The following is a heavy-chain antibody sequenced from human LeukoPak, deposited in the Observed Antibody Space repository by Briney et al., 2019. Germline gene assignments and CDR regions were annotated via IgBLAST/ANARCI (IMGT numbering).Heavy chain of an antibody. CDR3: ARGLMVPAAMSYWFDP. V-gene: IGHV4-39*07. CDR2: IYYSGST. J-gene: IGHJ5*02. D-gene: IGHD2-2*01. CDR1: GGSISSSSYY. Sequence: SETLSLTCTVSGGSISSSSYYWGWIRQPPGKGLEWIGSIYYSGSTYYNPSLKSRVTISVDTSKNQFSLKLSSVTAADTAVYYCARGLMVPAAMSYWFDPWGQGTLVTVSS.